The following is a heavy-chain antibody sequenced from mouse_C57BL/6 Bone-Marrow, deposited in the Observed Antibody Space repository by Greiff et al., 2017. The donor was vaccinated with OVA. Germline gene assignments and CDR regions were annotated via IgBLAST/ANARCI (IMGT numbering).Heavy chain of an antibody. CDR3: ARGGPPKDAWFAY. CDR1: GFTFSSYA. V-gene: IGHV5-4*01. D-gene: IGHD1-3*01. Sequence: EVQRVESGGGLVKPGGSLKLSCAASGFTFSSYAMSWVSQTPEKRLEWVATISDGGSYTYYPENVKGRFTISRDNAKNNRYLEMSQLKSEDTAVYYWARGGPPKDAWFAYWGQGTLVTVSA. CDR2: ISDGGSYT. J-gene: IGHJ3*01.